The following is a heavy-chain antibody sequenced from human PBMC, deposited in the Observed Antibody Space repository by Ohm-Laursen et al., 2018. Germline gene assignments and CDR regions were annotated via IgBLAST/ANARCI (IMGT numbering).Heavy chain of an antibody. CDR3: VREVGHNYDSSGYHPDNYYFYGLDV. V-gene: IGHV3-21*01. CDR2: ISGDSSYI. D-gene: IGHD3-22*01. J-gene: IGHJ6*02. Sequence: GSLRLSCAASGFSFSNYYMNWVRQAPGKGLESVSFISGDSSYIKYADSVKGRFTISRDNAKNSLFLQMSSLRAEDTAVYYCVREVGHNYDSSGYHPDNYYFYGLDVWGQGTTVTVSS. CDR1: GFSFSNYY.